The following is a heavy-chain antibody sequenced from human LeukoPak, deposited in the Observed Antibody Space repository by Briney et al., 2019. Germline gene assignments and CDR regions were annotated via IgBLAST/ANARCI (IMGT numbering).Heavy chain of an antibody. V-gene: IGHV1-2*02. J-gene: IGHJ4*02. CDR2: INPNSGGT. CDR3: ARYDHYSRSALDS. CDR1: GYTFTAYY. D-gene: IGHD6-6*01. Sequence: ASLKVSCKASGYTFTAYYMHWVRQAPGQGLEWMGWINPNSGGTNYAQNFQGRVTMTRDTSFSTAYMELSRLRSDDTALYYCARYDHYSRSALDSWGKGTLVTVAS.